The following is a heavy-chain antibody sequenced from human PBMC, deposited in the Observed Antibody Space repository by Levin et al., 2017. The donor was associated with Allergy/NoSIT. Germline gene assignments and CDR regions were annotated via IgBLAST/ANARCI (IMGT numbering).Heavy chain of an antibody. CDR1: GFTFSSYW. CDR3: ASEMYSSSWTDAFDI. J-gene: IGHJ3*02. D-gene: IGHD6-13*01. CDR2: IKSDGSST. Sequence: SCAASGFTFSSYWMHWVRQAPGKGLVWVSRIKSDGSSTSYADSVKGRFTISRDNAKNTLYLQMNSLRAEDTAVYYCASEMYSSSWTDAFDIWGQGTVVTVSS. V-gene: IGHV3-74*01.